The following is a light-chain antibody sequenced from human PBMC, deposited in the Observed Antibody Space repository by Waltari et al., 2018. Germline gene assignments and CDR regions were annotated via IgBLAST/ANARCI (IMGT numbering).Light chain of an antibody. CDR2: EVT. J-gene: IGLJ2*01. Sequence: QSALTQPASVSGSPGQPITIPCAGTSSDVWNYNLVSWYQQHAGEAPKLMIYEVTKRPSGVSNRFSGSKSGNTASLTISGLQAEDEADYYCCSYASGSTFVFGGGTKLTVL. CDR3: CSYASGSTFV. CDR1: SSDVWNYNL. V-gene: IGLV2-23*02.